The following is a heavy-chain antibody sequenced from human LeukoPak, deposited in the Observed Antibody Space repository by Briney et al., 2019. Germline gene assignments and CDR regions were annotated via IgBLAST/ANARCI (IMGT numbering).Heavy chain of an antibody. CDR1: GGSISSYY. V-gene: IGHV3-23*01. Sequence: ETLSFTCTVSGGSISSYYWSWVRQAPGKGLEWVSTIDNSGDATYYADSVKGRFTMSRDNAKNTLYLQMSSLRAEDTAVYYCAKAGIVGATFRVDYWGQGTLVTVFS. D-gene: IGHD1-26*01. CDR2: IDNSGDAT. CDR3: AKAGIVGATFRVDY. J-gene: IGHJ4*02.